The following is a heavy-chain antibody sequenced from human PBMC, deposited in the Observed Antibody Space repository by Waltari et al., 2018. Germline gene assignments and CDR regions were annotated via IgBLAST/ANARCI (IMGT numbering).Heavy chain of an antibody. V-gene: IGHV3-9*03. CDR1: GFTFDDYA. J-gene: IGHJ4*02. CDR2: ISWNSGSI. D-gene: IGHD6-19*01. CDR3: AKGDSSGWYLDY. Sequence: EVQLVESGGGLVQPGRSLRLSCAASGFTFDDYAMHWVRQAPGKGLEWVSGISWNSGSIGYADSVKGRFIISRDNAKNSLYLQMNSLRAEDMALYYCAKGDSSGWYLDYWGQGTLVTVSS.